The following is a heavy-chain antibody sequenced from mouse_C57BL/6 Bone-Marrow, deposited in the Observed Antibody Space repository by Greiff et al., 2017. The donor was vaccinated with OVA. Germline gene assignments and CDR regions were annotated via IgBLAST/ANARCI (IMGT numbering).Heavy chain of an antibody. CDR3: ARPPYSNRAMDY. V-gene: IGHV5-6*02. CDR1: GFTFSSYG. CDR2: ISSGGSYT. D-gene: IGHD2-5*01. J-gene: IGHJ4*01. Sequence: EVMLVESGGDLVKPGGSLKLSCAASGFTFSSYGMSWVRQTPDKRLEWVATISSGGSYTYYPDSVKGRFTISRDNAKNTLYLQMSSLKSEDTAMYYCARPPYSNRAMDYWGQGTSVTVSS.